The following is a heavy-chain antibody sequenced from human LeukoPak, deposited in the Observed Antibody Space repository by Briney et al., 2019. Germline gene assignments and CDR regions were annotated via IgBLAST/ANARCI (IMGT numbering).Heavy chain of an antibody. CDR2: IYYSGST. J-gene: IGHJ5*02. CDR1: GGSISSSSYY. CDR3: ASGGWYHDWFDP. Sequence: SETLSLTCTVSGGSISSSSYYWGWIRQPPGKGLEWIGSIYYSGSTYYNPSLKSRVTISVDTSKNQFSLKLSSVTAADTAVYYCASGGWYHDWFDPWGQGTLVTVSS. D-gene: IGHD6-19*01. V-gene: IGHV4-39*01.